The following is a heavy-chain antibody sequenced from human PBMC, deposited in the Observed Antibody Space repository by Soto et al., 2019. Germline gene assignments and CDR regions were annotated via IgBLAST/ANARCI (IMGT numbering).Heavy chain of an antibody. CDR1: GDSMSSRSYY. CDR3: ARQRTSVVTQAYFDV. Sequence: PSETLSVPGPVAGDSMSSRSYYWGWIRQPPGKGLEWIGSIYYSGSTYNNPSLRSRVSMSIDTSKDQFSLKLKSVTAADTALYFCARQRTSVVTQAYFDVWGPGSLVTASS. CDR2: IYYSGST. D-gene: IGHD2-21*02. V-gene: IGHV4-39*01. J-gene: IGHJ4*02.